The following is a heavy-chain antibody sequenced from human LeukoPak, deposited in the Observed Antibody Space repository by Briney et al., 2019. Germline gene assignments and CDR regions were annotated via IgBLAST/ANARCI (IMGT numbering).Heavy chain of an antibody. CDR2: ISGSAYSI. CDR1: GFTFSSYS. Sequence: PGGSLRLSCAASGFTFSSYSMNWVRQAPGKGLEWVSYISGSAYSIYYADSVRGRLTISRDNAKNSLYLQLNSLRDEDTAVYYCARDYAYASDIWGQGTMVTVSS. D-gene: IGHD3-16*01. CDR3: ARDYAYASDI. J-gene: IGHJ3*02. V-gene: IGHV3-48*02.